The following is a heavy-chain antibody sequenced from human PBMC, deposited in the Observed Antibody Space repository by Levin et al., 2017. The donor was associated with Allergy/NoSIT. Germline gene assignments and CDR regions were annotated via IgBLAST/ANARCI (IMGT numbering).Heavy chain of an antibody. J-gene: IGHJ4*02. CDR2: IKQDGSEK. D-gene: IGHD1-1*01. CDR1: GFTFSSFW. CDR3: AREGTRHCDY. Sequence: GGSLRLSCAASGFTFSSFWMTWVRQAPGKGLEWVADIKQDGSEKYYVDSVKGRFTISRDNARNSLFLQMNSLSAEDTAVYYCAREGTRHCDYWGRGTLVTVSS. V-gene: IGHV3-7*01.